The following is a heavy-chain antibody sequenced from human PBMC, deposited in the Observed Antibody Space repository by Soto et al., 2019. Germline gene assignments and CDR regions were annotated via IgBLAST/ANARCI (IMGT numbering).Heavy chain of an antibody. V-gene: IGHV4-31*03. Sequence: PSETLSLTCTVSGCSISSGGYYWSWIRQHPGKGLEWIGYIYYSGSTYYNPSLKSRVTVSLDTSKNQFSLKPSSVTPADTAGYCCGRGFLTGSPAWLDPWGQGALVTVSS. CDR2: IYYSGST. D-gene: IGHD1-20*01. J-gene: IGHJ5*02. CDR3: GRGFLTGSPAWLDP. CDR1: GCSISSGGYY.